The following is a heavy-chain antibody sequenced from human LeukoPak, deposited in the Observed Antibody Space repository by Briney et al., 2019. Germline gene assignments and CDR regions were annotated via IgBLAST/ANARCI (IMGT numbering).Heavy chain of an antibody. CDR3: ARDGSKRDYYYMDV. V-gene: IGHV4-4*07. Sequence: SETLSLTCTVSGGSITYYFWSWIRQPAGKGLEWIGRIYTNENTNYNPSLKSRVTMSVDTSKNQFSLKLSSVTAADTAVYYCARDGSKRDYYYMDVWGKGTTVTVSS. CDR2: IYTNENT. J-gene: IGHJ6*03. CDR1: GGSITYYF.